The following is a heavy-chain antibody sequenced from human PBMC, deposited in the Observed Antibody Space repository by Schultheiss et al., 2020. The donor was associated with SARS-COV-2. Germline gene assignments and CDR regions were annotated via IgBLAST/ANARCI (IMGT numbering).Heavy chain of an antibody. J-gene: IGHJ4*02. D-gene: IGHD3-3*01. CDR2: ISAAGNTM. Sequence: GGSLRLSCAGSGFSFDSYVMSWVRQAPGQGLDWVSYISAAGNTMYYADSVKGRFTISRDNAKNSLYLQMNSLTDEDTAVYYCASHIWSHWFDDWGQGTQVTGSS. V-gene: IGHV3-48*02. CDR3: ASHIWSHWFDD. CDR1: GFSFDSYV.